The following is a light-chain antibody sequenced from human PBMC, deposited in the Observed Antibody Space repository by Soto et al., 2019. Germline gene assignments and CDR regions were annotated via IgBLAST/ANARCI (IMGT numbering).Light chain of an antibody. CDR1: QSVSTL. J-gene: IGKJ4*01. CDR2: DAS. Sequence: EIVLTQSPATLSLSPGERATLSCRASQSVSTLLAWYQHKPGQAPRLLIYDASTRATGIPARFSGSGSATDFTLTISSLEPEDFAVYYCQKRDNWLTFGGGTKVDIK. V-gene: IGKV3-11*01. CDR3: QKRDNWLT.